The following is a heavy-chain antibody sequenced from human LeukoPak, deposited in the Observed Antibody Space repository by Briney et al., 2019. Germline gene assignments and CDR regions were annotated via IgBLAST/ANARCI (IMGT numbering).Heavy chain of an antibody. J-gene: IGHJ4*02. V-gene: IGHV3-21*04. CDR2: ISSSSSHM. CDR3: ARDSSSWDRAGY. CDR1: GFTFSSYN. Sequence: GGSLRLSCAASGFTFSSYNINWVRQAPGKGLEWVASISSSSSHMNYADALKGRFTISRDSAQNSLSLQMNSLRAEDTAVYYCARDSSSWDRAGYWGQGTLVTVSS. D-gene: IGHD6-13*01.